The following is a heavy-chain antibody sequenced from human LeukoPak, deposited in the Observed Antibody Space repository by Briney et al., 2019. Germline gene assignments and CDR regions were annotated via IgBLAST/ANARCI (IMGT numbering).Heavy chain of an antibody. V-gene: IGHV1-2*02. CDR3: ARAGTYYDYVWGSYRIDY. J-gene: IGHJ4*02. CDR1: GYTFTGYY. CDR2: INPNSGGT. Sequence: ALVKVSCKASGYTFTGYYMHWVRQAPGQGLEWMGWINPNSGGTNYAQKFQGRVTMTRDTSISTAYMELSRLRSDDTAVYYCARAGTYYDYVWGSYRIDYWGQGTLVTVSS. D-gene: IGHD3-16*02.